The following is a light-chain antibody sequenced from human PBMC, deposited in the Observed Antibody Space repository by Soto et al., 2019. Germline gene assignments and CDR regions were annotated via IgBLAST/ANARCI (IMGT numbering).Light chain of an antibody. Sequence: DIQMTQSPSSLSASVGDRVTITCRASQGISNYLAWYQQKPGKVPKFLIYNESTLQSGVPSRLSGSGSGTDFPLTISSLQPEDVANYYCPKYNPAPWTFGQGTKGEIK. CDR1: QGISNY. CDR3: PKYNPAPWT. CDR2: NES. V-gene: IGKV1-27*01. J-gene: IGKJ1*01.